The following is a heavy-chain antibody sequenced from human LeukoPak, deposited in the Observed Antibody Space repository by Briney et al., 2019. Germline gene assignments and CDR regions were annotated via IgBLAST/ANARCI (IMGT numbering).Heavy chain of an antibody. Sequence: PGGSLRLSCAASGFTFSSYWMHWVRQAPGKGLVWVSRINSDWSSTSYADSVKGRFTISRDNAKNTLYLQMNSLRAEDTAVYYCASDTIPYAFDIWGQGTMVTVSS. CDR2: INSDWSST. J-gene: IGHJ3*02. CDR1: GFTFSSYW. V-gene: IGHV3-74*01. D-gene: IGHD2-2*01. CDR3: ASDTIPYAFDI.